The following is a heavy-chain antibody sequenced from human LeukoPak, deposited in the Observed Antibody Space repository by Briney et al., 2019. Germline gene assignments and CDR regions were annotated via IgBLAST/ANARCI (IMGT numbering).Heavy chain of an antibody. D-gene: IGHD5-12*01. V-gene: IGHV1-18*04. CDR3: ARYAEYSGYVTDFDY. J-gene: IGHJ4*02. CDR2: ISAYNGNT. Sequence: GASVKVSCKASGYTFTSYGISWVRQAPGQGLEWMGWISAYNGNTNYAQKLQGRVTMTTDTSTSTAYMELRSLRSDDTAVYYCARYAEYSGYVTDFDYWGQGTLVTVSS. CDR1: GYTFTSYG.